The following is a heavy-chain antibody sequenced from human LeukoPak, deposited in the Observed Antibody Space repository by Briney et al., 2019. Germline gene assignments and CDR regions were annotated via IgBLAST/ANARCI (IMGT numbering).Heavy chain of an antibody. J-gene: IGHJ1*01. V-gene: IGHV1-24*01. CDR1: GYTLTELS. D-gene: IGHD3-22*01. CDR2: FDPEDGET. CDR3: ATGAEYYYDSSSYHGHFQH. Sequence: ASVKVSCKVSGYTLTELSMHWVRQAPGKGLEWMGGFDPEDGETIYAQKFQGRVTMTEDTSTDTAYMELSSLRSEDTAVYYCATGAEYYYDSSSYHGHFQHWGQGTLVTVSS.